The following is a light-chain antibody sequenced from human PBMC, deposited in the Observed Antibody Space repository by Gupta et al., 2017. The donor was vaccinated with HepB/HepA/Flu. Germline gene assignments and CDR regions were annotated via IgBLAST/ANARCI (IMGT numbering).Light chain of an antibody. Sequence: DIQMTQSPPSLSASIGDRLTITCRASQKISNLLNWYQQMPGKAPKLLIYGASSLQSGVPSRFSGSGSGTDFTLTISSLQPEDFGSYYCEQTYSVPYTFGQGTKLEIK. CDR3: EQTYSVPYT. CDR2: GAS. V-gene: IGKV1-39*01. J-gene: IGKJ2*01. CDR1: QKISNL.